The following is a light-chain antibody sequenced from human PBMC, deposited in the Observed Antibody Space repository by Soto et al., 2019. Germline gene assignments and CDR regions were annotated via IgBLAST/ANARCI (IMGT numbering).Light chain of an antibody. CDR2: EVN. J-gene: IGLJ1*01. Sequence: QSVLTQPASVSGSPGQSITISCTGTSSDFGNYNLVSWYQQHPGKVPKLILFEVNKRPSGVSGRFSGSKSGNTASLTISGLQAEDEADYYCCSFTSSNTRVFGIGTKVTVL. CDR3: CSFTSSNTRV. V-gene: IGLV2-23*02. CDR1: SSDFGNYNL.